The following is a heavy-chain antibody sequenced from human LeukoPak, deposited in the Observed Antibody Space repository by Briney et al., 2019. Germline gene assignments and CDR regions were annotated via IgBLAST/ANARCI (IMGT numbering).Heavy chain of an antibody. D-gene: IGHD4-17*01. Sequence: GGSLRLSCAASGFTVSSNYMSWVRQAPGKGLEWVSVIYGGGSTYYADSVKGRFTISRDNSKNTLYLQMNSLRAEDTAVYYCARDERLRRRGFDYWGQGTPVTVSS. V-gene: IGHV3-53*01. CDR3: ARDERLRRRGFDY. CDR1: GFTVSSNY. CDR2: IYGGGST. J-gene: IGHJ4*02.